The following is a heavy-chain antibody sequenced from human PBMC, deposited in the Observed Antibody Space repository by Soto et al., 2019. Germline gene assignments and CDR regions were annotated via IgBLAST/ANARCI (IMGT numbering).Heavy chain of an antibody. CDR1: GFTFSDIW. Sequence: GSLRLSCAASGFTFSDIWMNWARQAPGRGLEWVGRIKSKTHGGTTDYAAPVKGRFTISRDDSKNTLYLQMDSLETEDTAVNYCATSPNFWGQGTTVTVSS. J-gene: IGHJ6*02. V-gene: IGHV3-15*07. CDR3: ATSPNF. CDR2: IKSKTHGGTT.